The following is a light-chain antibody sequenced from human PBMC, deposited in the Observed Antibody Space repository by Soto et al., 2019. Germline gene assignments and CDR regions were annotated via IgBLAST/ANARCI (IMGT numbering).Light chain of an antibody. CDR2: AVS. CDR3: QQRYSTART. J-gene: IGKJ2*01. V-gene: IGKV1-39*01. Sequence: DIQMTQSPSSLSASVGDRVTITCRASPSISNYLNWYQQKPGKAPNLLIYAVSSLRSGVPSRFSGSGSGTDFPLTISSLQPEDFATYYCQQRYSTARTFGQGTKLEIK. CDR1: PSISNY.